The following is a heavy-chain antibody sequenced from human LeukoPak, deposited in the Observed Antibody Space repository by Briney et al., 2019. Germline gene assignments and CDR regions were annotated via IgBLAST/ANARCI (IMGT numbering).Heavy chain of an antibody. CDR2: IYYSGST. Sequence: SETLSLTCTVSGGSISSGSYYWSWIRQPPGKGLEWIGYIYYSGSTNYNPSLKSRVTISVDTSKNQFSLKLSSVTAADTAVYYCARERVVVPAAIHHAFDIWGQGTMVTVSS. CDR1: GGSISSGSYY. J-gene: IGHJ3*02. D-gene: IGHD2-2*01. CDR3: ARERVVVPAAIHHAFDI. V-gene: IGHV4-61*01.